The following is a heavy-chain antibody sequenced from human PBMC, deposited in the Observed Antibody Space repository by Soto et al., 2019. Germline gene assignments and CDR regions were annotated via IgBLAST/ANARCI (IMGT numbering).Heavy chain of an antibody. CDR1: EFTFSSYG. D-gene: IGHD6-19*01. J-gene: IGHJ6*02. CDR2: ISHDGSNK. V-gene: IGHV3-30*18. Sequence: HPGGSLRLSCAASEFTFSSYGMHWVRQAPGKGLEWVAVISHDGSNKYFADSVKGRFTISRDNSQNTLYLQMNSLRAEDTAVYYCAKHLLSVAGHLHGMAFWGQGSSVPVSS. CDR3: AKHLLSVAGHLHGMAF.